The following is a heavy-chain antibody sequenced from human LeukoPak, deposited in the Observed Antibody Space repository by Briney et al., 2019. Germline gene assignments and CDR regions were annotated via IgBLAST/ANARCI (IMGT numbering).Heavy chain of an antibody. CDR2: IKSKTDGGTT. CDR3: TTETLPSGAFDP. CDR1: GFTFSNAW. J-gene: IGHJ5*02. V-gene: IGHV3-15*01. D-gene: IGHD5-12*01. Sequence: PGGSLRHSCAASGFTFSNAWMSWVRQAPGKGLEWVGRIKSKTDGGTTDYAAPVKGRFTISRDDSKNTLYLQMNSLKTEDTAVYYCTTETLPSGAFDPWGQGTLVTVSS.